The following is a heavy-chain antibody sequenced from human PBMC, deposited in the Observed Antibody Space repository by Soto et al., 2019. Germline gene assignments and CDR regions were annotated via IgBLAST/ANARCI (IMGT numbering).Heavy chain of an antibody. D-gene: IGHD3-3*01. Sequence: SETLSLTCTVSGGSISSGYYYWSWIRQPPGKGLEWIGYIYYSGSTYYNPSLKSRVTISVDTSKNQFSLKLSSVTAADTAVYYCAREIHYDSTNWFDPWGQGTLVTVSS. J-gene: IGHJ5*02. CDR2: IYYSGST. CDR1: GGSISSGYYY. V-gene: IGHV4-30-4*01. CDR3: AREIHYDSTNWFDP.